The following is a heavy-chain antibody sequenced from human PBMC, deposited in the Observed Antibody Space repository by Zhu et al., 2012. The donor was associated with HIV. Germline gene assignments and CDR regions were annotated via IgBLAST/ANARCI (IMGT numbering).Heavy chain of an antibody. J-gene: IGHJ2*01. CDR3: ARSRSAGYWYFDL. D-gene: IGHD1-14*01. CDR2: VYNSGSP. V-gene: IGHV4-59*01. Sequence: QVQLQKSGPGLVKPSATLSLTCSVSRDSISSFYWSWIRQSPGQRLEWIGYVYNSGSPNYNPSLKSRVTISVDMSKNQFSLNLTSVTAADTAVYYCARSRSAGYWYFDLWGRGTLVTVPX. CDR1: RDSISSFY.